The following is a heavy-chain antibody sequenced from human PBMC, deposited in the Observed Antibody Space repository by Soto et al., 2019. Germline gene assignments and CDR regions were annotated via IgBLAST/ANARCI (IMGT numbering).Heavy chain of an antibody. Sequence: QVQLVESGGGVVQPGRSLRLSCAASGFTFSSYGMHWVRQAPGKGLEWVAVISYDGSNKYYADSVKGRFTISRDNSKNXXYLQMNSLRAEDTAVYYCAKDLYSGSWHYYYGMDVWGQGTTVTVSS. CDR3: AKDLYSGSWHYYYGMDV. D-gene: IGHD1-26*01. CDR2: ISYDGSNK. J-gene: IGHJ6*02. CDR1: GFTFSSYG. V-gene: IGHV3-30*18.